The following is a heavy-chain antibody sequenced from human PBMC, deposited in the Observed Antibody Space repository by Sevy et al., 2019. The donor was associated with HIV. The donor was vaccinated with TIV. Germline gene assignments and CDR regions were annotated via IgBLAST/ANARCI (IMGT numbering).Heavy chain of an antibody. CDR2: ISDDDGSNR. CDR1: GFSLSSYD. CDR3: ARDSGYCGGDCYGPGGY. D-gene: IGHD2-21*02. J-gene: IGHJ4*02. Sequence: GGSLRLSCAASGFSLSSYDLHWVRQAPGKGLEWVAVISDDDGSNRNYSDSVKGRFTISRDNSKNTVYLQMNSLRPEDTAVYYCARDSGYCGGDCYGPGGYWGQGALVTVSS. V-gene: IGHV3-30-3*01.